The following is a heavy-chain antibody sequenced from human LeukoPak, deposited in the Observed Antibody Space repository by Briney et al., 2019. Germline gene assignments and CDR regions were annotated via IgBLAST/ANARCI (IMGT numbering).Heavy chain of an antibody. J-gene: IGHJ4*02. V-gene: IGHV1-18*01. CDR2: ISGYDGNT. Sequence: ASVKVSCKVSGYTFTSFGISWVRQAPGQGLEWMGWISGYDGNTNFAQHLQDRVIMTTDTSTSTAYMELSSLRSEDTAVYYCARVHYYDSSGYYYRFDYWGQGTLVTVSS. CDR1: GYTFTSFG. D-gene: IGHD3-22*01. CDR3: ARVHYYDSSGYYYRFDY.